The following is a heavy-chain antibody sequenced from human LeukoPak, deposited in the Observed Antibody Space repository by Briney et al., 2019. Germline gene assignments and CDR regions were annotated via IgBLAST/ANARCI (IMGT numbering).Heavy chain of an antibody. CDR3: AASSTTVTPLNYFDY. D-gene: IGHD4-17*01. Sequence: SVKVSCKASGGTFSSYAISWVRQAPGQGLEWMGRIIPILGIANYAQKFQGRVTITADKSTSTAYMELSSLRSEDTAVYYCAASSTTVTPLNYFDYWGQGTLVNVSS. CDR2: IIPILGIA. J-gene: IGHJ4*02. CDR1: GGTFSSYA. V-gene: IGHV1-69*04.